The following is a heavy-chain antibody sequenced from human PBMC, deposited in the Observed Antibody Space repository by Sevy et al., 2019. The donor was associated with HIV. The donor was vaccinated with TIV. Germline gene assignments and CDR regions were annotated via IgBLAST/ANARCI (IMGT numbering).Heavy chain of an antibody. D-gene: IGHD4-4*01. V-gene: IGHV4-59*08. Sequence: SETLSLTCTVSGGSISSYYWSWIRQPPGKGLEWIGYIYYSGSTNYNPSLKSRVTISVDTSKNQFSLKLSSVTAADTAVYYCARPWEQYYYFDYWGQGTLVTFSS. CDR3: ARPWEQYYYFDY. J-gene: IGHJ4*02. CDR1: GGSISSYY. CDR2: IYYSGST.